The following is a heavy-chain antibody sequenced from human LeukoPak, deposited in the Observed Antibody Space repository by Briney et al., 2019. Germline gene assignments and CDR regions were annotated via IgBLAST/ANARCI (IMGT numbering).Heavy chain of an antibody. CDR2: INHSVIT. CDR3: ARGGYYYESSGSLYPGHAPTGDY. J-gene: IGHJ4*02. CDR1: GGSFTGYY. D-gene: IGHD3-22*01. Sequence: SETLSLTCAVYGGSFTGYYWTWIRQPPGKELEWIGEINHSVITNYNPSLKSRPTISLYTSKNQFSRKLSSLTPAHTAVYYCARGGYYYESSGSLYPGHAPTGDYWGQGTLVTVSS. V-gene: IGHV4-34*01.